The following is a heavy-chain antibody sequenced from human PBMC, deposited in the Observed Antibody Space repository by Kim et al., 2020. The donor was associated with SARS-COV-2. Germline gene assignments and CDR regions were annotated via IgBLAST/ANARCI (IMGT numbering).Heavy chain of an antibody. CDR1: GGSISTNAYF. CDR2: FYYSGRT. Sequence: SETLSLTCTVSGGSISTNAYFWGWIRQPPGKGLEWIACFYYSGRTYYNPSLQSRVIISADTSKNQFSLKLRSVTAADTAVYFCARRRDAYGQYYDLWGRGTLVTVSS. CDR3: ARRRDAYGQYYDL. V-gene: IGHV4-39*01. J-gene: IGHJ2*01. D-gene: IGHD4-17*01.